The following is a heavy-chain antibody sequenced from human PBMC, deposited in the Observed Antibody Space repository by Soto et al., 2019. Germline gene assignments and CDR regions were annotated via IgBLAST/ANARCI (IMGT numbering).Heavy chain of an antibody. Sequence: QVQLQESGPGLVKPSGTLSLTCAVSGGSVSSSNWWSWVRQSPGKGLQWMGEIYHSGSAHYNPSLKSQATISLDKSKNQFSLRMTSVTAADTAVYYCARVPGVVVSADDAFDIWGQGTRVIVSS. V-gene: IGHV4-4*02. J-gene: IGHJ3*02. CDR1: GGSVSSSNW. CDR2: IYHSGSA. D-gene: IGHD2-21*02. CDR3: ARVPGVVVSADDAFDI.